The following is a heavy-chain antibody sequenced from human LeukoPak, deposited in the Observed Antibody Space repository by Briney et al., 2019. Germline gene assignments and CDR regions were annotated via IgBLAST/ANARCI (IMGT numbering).Heavy chain of an antibody. V-gene: IGHV4-59*01. CDR3: ARAPEPSYYDILTGGIPYAFDI. CDR2: IYYSGST. CDR1: GGSISSYY. Sequence: SETLSLTCTVSGGSISSYYWSWIRQPPGKGLEWIWYIYYSGSTKYNPSLKSRVTISVDTSKNQFSLKLSSVTAADTAVYYCARAPEPSYYDILTGGIPYAFDIWGQGTMVTVSS. J-gene: IGHJ3*02. D-gene: IGHD3-9*01.